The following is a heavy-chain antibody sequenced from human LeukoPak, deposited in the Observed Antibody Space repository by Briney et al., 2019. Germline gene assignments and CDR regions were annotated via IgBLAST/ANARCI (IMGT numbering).Heavy chain of an antibody. D-gene: IGHD3-10*01. J-gene: IGHJ4*02. CDR1: GFTFSSYW. CDR3: AKDRRAYGSGSYDPRFGYFDY. CDR2: ISGSGGST. Sequence: PGGSLRLSCAASGFTFSSYWMSWVRQAPGKGLEWVSAISGSGGSTYYADSVKGRFTISRDNSKNTLYPQMNSLRAEDTAVYYCAKDRRAYGSGSYDPRFGYFDYWGQGTLVTVSS. V-gene: IGHV3-23*01.